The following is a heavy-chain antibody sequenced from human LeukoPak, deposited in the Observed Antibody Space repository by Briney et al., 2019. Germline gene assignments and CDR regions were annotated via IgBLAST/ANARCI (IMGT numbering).Heavy chain of an antibody. V-gene: IGHV4-34*01. CDR1: GGSFSGYH. CDR3: ARVRGVIISIFDY. Sequence: SETLSLTCAVYGGSFSGYHWSWIRQPPGKGLEWIGEINHSGSTNYNPSLKSRVTISVDTSKNQFSLKLSSVTAADTAVYYCARVRGVIISIFDYWGQGTLVTVSS. D-gene: IGHD3-10*01. CDR2: INHSGST. J-gene: IGHJ4*02.